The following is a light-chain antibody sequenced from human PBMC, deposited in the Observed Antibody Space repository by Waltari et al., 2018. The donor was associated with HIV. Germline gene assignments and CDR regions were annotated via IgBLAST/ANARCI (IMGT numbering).Light chain of an antibody. CDR3: QSADSSGGFRV. V-gene: IGLV3-25*03. J-gene: IGLJ3*02. Sequence: SYELTQPPSVSVSHGQTATITSSGDSLPGQYAYWYQQRPGQAPVAIIYKDTEGPSGIPERFSGSSSGKTVTLIISEAQTEDEADYYCQSADSSGGFRVFGGGTRLSVL. CDR2: KDT. CDR1: SLPGQY.